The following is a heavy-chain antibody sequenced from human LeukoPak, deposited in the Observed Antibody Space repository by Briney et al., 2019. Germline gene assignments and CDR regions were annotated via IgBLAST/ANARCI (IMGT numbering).Heavy chain of an antibody. CDR3: ARNKWCSGCGYYGMDV. D-gene: IGHD2-15*01. Sequence: GASVKVSCKASGGTFISYAISWVRQAPGQGLEWMGGIIPIFGTANYAQKFQGRVTITADESTSTAYMELSSLRSEDTAVYYCARNKWCSGCGYYGMDVWGQGTTVTVSS. V-gene: IGHV1-69*13. CDR2: IIPIFGTA. J-gene: IGHJ6*02. CDR1: GGTFISYA.